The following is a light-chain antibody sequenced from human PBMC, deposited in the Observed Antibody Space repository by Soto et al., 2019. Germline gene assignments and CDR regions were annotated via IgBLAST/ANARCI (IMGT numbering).Light chain of an antibody. J-gene: IGKJ1*01. V-gene: IGKV3-20*01. CDR1: QSVSSNY. CDR3: QQYGTSPRT. CDR2: GAS. Sequence: EIVLTQSPDTLSLSPGERATLSCRASQSVSSNYFAWYQQKSGQAPRLLIYGASSRASGIPDRFIGSASGTDFILTISRLEPEDFALYYCQQYGTSPRTFGQGTKVEVK.